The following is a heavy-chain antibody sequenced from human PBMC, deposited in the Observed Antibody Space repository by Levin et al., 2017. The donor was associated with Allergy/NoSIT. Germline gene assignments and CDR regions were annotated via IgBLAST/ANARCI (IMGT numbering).Heavy chain of an antibody. CDR1: GFTFSSYA. V-gene: IGHV3-23*01. D-gene: IGHD6-19*01. CDR2: ISGSGGST. J-gene: IGHJ4*02. Sequence: GGSLRLSCAASGFTFSSYAMSWVRQAPGKGLEWVSAISGSGGSTYYADSVKGRFTISRDNSKNTLYLQMNSLRAEDTAVYYCAKNPARQSDSSGWYWFPRDYWGQGTLVTVSS. CDR3: AKNPARQSDSSGWYWFPRDY.